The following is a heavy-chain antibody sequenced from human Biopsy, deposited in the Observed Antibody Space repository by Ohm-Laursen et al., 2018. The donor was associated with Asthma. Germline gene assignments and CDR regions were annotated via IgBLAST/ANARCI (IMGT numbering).Heavy chain of an antibody. CDR3: VRWRSGYPDHYSDF. CDR2: ISSDVRE. V-gene: IGHV3-30*03. CDR1: GFTFRNFG. Sequence: SLRLSCAASGFTFRNFGMHWVRQAPGKGLEWVALISSDVREWYADSVKGRFTISRDNSKNTLDLQMNSLRGDDTAVYYCVRWRSGYPDHYSDFWGLGTLVTASS. J-gene: IGHJ4*02. D-gene: IGHD2-21*01.